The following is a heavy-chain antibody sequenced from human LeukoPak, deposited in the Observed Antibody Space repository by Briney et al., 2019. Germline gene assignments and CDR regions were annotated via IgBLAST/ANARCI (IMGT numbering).Heavy chain of an antibody. J-gene: IGHJ4*02. Sequence: TLSLTCTVSGGSVSNGGYYWTWIRQHPGKGLEWLGYIYYSGRTYYNPSLKSRITISLDTSENRFSLNLTSVSAADTAFYYCARSSDYGDYDWGQGTLVTVSS. V-gene: IGHV4-31*03. CDR2: IYYSGRT. D-gene: IGHD4-17*01. CDR3: ARSSDYGDYD. CDR1: GGSVSNGGYY.